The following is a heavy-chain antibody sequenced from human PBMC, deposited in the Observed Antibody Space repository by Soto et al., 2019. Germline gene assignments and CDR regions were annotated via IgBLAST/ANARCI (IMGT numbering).Heavy chain of an antibody. CDR2: ISYDVSRK. D-gene: IGHD3-16*01. J-gene: IGHJ4*02. Sequence: QVQLVESGGGVVQPGRSLRLSCAASGFTFSSHGMHWVRQAPGKGLEWVAVISYDVSRKYYADSVKGRFTISRDNSKNTLYLQMNSLRAEDTAVYYCAKDRVESGLGEVDYWGQGTLVTVS. CDR3: AKDRVESGLGEVDY. V-gene: IGHV3-30*18. CDR1: GFTFSSHG.